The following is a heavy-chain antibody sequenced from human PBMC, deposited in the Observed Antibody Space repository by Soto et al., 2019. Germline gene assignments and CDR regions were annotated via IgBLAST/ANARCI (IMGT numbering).Heavy chain of an antibody. CDR3: ANPITFAGGKYFDY. J-gene: IGHJ4*02. CDR2: ITGSGVGT. V-gene: IGHV3-23*01. Sequence: EVQLLESGGGLVQPGGSLRLSCAASGFAFSSYAMSWVRQAPGKGLEWVSGITGSGVGTYYADSVEGRFTISRDNSKNTLYLQMTSLRAEDTAVYYCANPITFAGGKYFDYWGQGTLVTVSS. CDR1: GFAFSSYA. D-gene: IGHD3-16*01.